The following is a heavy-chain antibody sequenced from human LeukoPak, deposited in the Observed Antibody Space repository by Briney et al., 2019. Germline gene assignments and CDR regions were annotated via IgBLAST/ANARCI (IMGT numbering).Heavy chain of an antibody. V-gene: IGHV3-21*01. D-gene: IGHD3-3*01. CDR2: ISSSSSYI. J-gene: IGHJ5*02. CDR3: ARLGQQGYDFWSGPHWFDP. Sequence: PGGSLRLSCAASGFTFSSYSMNWVRQAPGKGLEWVSSISSSSSYIYYADSVKGRFTISRDNAKNSLYLQMNSLRAEDTAVYYCARLGQQGYDFWSGPHWFDPWGQGTLVTVSS. CDR1: GFTFSSYS.